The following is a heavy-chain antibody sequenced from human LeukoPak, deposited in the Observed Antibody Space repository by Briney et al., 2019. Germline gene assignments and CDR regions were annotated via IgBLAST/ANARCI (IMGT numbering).Heavy chain of an antibody. D-gene: IGHD3-16*01. CDR3: ARDGGNAFDI. CDR2: IYYSGST. CDR1: GGSISSGGYY. Sequence: SQTLSLTCTVSGGSISSGGYYWTWIRQHPGKGLEWIGYIYYSGSTYYNPSLKRRLTISVDTSKNQFSLKLNSVTAADTSVYYCARDGGNAFDIWGQGTMVIVSS. V-gene: IGHV4-31*03. J-gene: IGHJ3*02.